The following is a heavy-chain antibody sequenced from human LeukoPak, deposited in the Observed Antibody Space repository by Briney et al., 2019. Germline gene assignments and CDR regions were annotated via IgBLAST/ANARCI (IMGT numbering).Heavy chain of an antibody. D-gene: IGHD5-24*01. CDR3: ARDREMATMGEFDY. V-gene: IGHV4-61*01. CDR2: IYYSGST. Sequence: SETLSLTCTVSGGSISSGSYYWSWIRQPPGKGLEWIGYIYYSGSTNYNPSLKSRVTISVDTSKNQFSLKLSSVTAADTAVYYCARDREMATMGEFDYWGQGTLVTVSS. CDR1: GGSISSGSYY. J-gene: IGHJ4*02.